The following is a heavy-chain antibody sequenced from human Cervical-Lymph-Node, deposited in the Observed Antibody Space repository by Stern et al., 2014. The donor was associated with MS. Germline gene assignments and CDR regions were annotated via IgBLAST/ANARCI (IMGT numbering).Heavy chain of an antibody. CDR2: INWNSGNI. D-gene: IGHD3-3*01. CDR1: GFNFDDYA. V-gene: IGHV3-9*01. J-gene: IGHJ4*02. CDR3: AKGGDFWSNDNPLDYFDY. Sequence: EGQMVESGGGLVQPGRSLRLSCVTSGFNFDDYAMHWVRQAPGKGLEWVSGINWNSGNIGYADSVKGRFTISRDNAKNSLYLQMNTLRPEDTAFYYCAKGGDFWSNDNPLDYFDYWGQGTLVTVSS.